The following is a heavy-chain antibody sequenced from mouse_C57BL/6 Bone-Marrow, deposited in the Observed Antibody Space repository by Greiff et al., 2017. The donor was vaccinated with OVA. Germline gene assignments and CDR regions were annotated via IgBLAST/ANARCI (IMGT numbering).Heavy chain of an antibody. D-gene: IGHD1-1*01. Sequence: VQLQQPGAELARPGASVKLSCKASGYTFTSYGISWVKQRTGQGLEWIGEIYPRSGNTYYNEKFKGKATLTADKSSSTAYMELRSLTSEDSAASFCASATHYYYGRSCNGDYWGQGTTLTVAS. V-gene: IGHV1-81*01. J-gene: IGHJ2*01. CDR2: IYPRSGNT. CDR3: ASATHYYYGRSCNGDY. CDR1: GYTFTSYG.